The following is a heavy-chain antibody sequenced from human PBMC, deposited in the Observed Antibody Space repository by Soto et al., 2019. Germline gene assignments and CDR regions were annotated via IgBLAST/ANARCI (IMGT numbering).Heavy chain of an antibody. V-gene: IGHV3-21*01. D-gene: IGHD6-13*01. CDR1: GFTFSSYS. Sequence: PGGSLRLSCAASGFTFSSYSMNWVRQAPGKGLEWVSSISSSSSYTYYADSVKGRFTISRDNAKNSLYLQMNSLRAEDTAVYYCARDQQYFDYWGQGTLVTVSS. CDR3: ARDQQYFDY. CDR2: ISSSSSYT. J-gene: IGHJ4*02.